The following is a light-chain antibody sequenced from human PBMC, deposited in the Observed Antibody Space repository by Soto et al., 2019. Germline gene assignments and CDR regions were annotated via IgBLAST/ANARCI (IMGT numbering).Light chain of an antibody. CDR2: EVI. J-gene: IGLJ3*02. CDR3: SSYTSNSVV. CDR1: SSDVGGYDY. V-gene: IGLV2-14*01. Sequence: QSVLTKPASVSGSPGQSITISCTVTSSDVGGYDYVSWYQQHPGKAPKLMIYEVIDRPSGVSNRFSGSKSGNTASLTISGLQAEDEADYYCSSYTSNSVVFGGGTKLTVL.